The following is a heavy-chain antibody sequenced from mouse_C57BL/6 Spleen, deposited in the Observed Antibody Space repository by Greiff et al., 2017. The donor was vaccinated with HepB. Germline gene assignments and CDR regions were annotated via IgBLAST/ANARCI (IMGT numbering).Heavy chain of an antibody. J-gene: IGHJ2*01. CDR2: IDPSDSYT. D-gene: IGHD1-2*01. V-gene: IGHV1-59*01. CDR1: GYTFTSYW. Sequence: QVQLQQSGAELVRPGTSVKLSCKASGYTFTSYWMHWVKQRPGQGLEWIGVIDPSDSYTNYNQKFKGKATLTVDTSSSTAYMQLSSLTSEDSAVYCCARTTAVYYFDYWGQGTTLTVSS. CDR3: ARTTAVYYFDY.